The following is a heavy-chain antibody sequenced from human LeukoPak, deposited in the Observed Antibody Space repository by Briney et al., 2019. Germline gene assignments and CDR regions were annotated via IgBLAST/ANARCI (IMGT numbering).Heavy chain of an antibody. D-gene: IGHD6-25*01. Sequence: PGGSLRLSCAASGFTFSNYWMHWVRQAPGKGLVWVSRISSDGSSTSYADSVKGRFTTSRDNSKNTLYLQMNSLRAEDTAVYYCAKDRRAAIIDYWGQGTLVTVPS. CDR3: AKDRRAAIIDY. CDR2: ISSDGSST. CDR1: GFTFSNYW. V-gene: IGHV3-74*01. J-gene: IGHJ4*02.